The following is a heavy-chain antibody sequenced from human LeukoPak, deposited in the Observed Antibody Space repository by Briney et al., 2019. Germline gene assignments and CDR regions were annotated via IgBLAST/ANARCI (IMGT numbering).Heavy chain of an antibody. CDR1: GFTFSSYC. CDR3: ARAYVDLDYGGNIWYFDL. CDR2: IKQDGSEK. J-gene: IGHJ2*01. V-gene: IGHV3-7*04. Sequence: GGSLRLSCAASGFTFSSYCMSWVRQAPGKGLEWVANIKQDGSEKYYVDSVKGRFTISRDSAKNSLYLQMNSLRAEDTAVYYCARAYVDLDYGGNIWYFDLGGRGTLVTVSS. D-gene: IGHD4-23*01.